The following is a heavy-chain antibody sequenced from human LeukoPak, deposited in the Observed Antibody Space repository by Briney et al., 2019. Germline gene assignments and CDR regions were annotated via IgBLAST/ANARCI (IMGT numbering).Heavy chain of an antibody. CDR1: GGSFSGYY. D-gene: IGHD2-15*01. J-gene: IGHJ6*03. CDR2: INHSGST. V-gene: IGHV4-34*01. CDR3: ARTVEGVVVAAATKYYYYYMDV. Sequence: PSETLSLTCAVYGGSFSGYYWSWIRQPPGKGLEWIGEINHSGSTNYNPSLKSRVTISVDTSKNQFSLKLSSVTAADTAVYYCARTVEGVVVAAATKYYYYYMDVWGKGTTVTVSS.